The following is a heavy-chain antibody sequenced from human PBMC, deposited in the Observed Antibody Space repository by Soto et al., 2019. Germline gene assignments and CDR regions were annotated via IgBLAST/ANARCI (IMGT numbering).Heavy chain of an antibody. Sequence: APSVKLACNVSGHTLTSDAMHCGRQAPEQRLEWKGWVNAGNGNTKYSQKFQGRVNITRDTSARTAYMELSSLASEDTAVYYGAREPTTGDTRLLFDPWGQGTLVTVSS. CDR1: GHTLTSDA. D-gene: IGHD3-22*01. CDR3: AREPTTGDTRLLFDP. J-gene: IGHJ5*02. CDR2: VNAGNGNT. V-gene: IGHV1-3*01.